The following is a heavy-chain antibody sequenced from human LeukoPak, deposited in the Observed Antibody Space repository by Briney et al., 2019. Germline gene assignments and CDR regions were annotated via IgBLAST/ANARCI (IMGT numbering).Heavy chain of an antibody. Sequence: SETQSLTCAVSGGSISSSNWWSSVRQPPGKGLEWIGEIYHSGSTNYNPSLKSRVTISVEKSKNHFSLKLSSVTAADTAFYYCARLITSGSYYFDFWGQGTLVTVSS. CDR3: ARLITSGSYYFDF. J-gene: IGHJ4*02. CDR2: IYHSGST. CDR1: GGSISSSNW. D-gene: IGHD6-19*01. V-gene: IGHV4-4*02.